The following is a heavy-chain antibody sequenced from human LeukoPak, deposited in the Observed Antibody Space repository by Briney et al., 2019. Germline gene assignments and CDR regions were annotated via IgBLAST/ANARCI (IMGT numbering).Heavy chain of an antibody. CDR1: GFTFSSSA. CDR2: ISDNGYDT. J-gene: IGHJ4*02. D-gene: IGHD6-19*01. V-gene: IGHV3-23*01. CDR3: AKATIEQWLVKVDSFNS. Sequence: YPGGSLRLSCAASGFTFSSSAMTWVHQAPGKGLEWVSAISDNGYDTFYADSVKGRFTISRDNSKNTLSLQMNSLRAEDTAIYFCAKATIEQWLVKVDSFNSWGQGTLVTVSS.